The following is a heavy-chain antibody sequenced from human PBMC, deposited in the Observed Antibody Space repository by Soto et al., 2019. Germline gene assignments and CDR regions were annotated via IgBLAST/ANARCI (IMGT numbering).Heavy chain of an antibody. Sequence: EVQLVESGGGLVKPGGSLRLSCAASGFTFSNAWMNWVRQAPGKGLEWVGRIKSKSDGETTDYSAPVKGRFTISRDDSKNTLYLQMNSLKTEDTAVYYCTTGLTYYYDSSGYYWAGGMDVWVQGIKVTVSS. D-gene: IGHD3-22*01. CDR2: IKSKSDGETT. CDR1: GFTFSNAW. CDR3: TTGLTYYYDSSGYYWAGGMDV. V-gene: IGHV3-15*01. J-gene: IGHJ6*02.